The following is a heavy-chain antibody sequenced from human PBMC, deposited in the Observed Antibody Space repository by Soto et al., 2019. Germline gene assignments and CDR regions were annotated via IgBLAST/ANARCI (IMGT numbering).Heavy chain of an antibody. CDR2: IIPIFGTA. Sequence: ASVKVSCKASGGTFSSYAISWVRQAPGQGLEWMGGIIPIFGTANYAQKFQGRVTITADKSTSTAYMELSSLRSEDTAVYYCARDMAVAGASSRFDYCGQGTLVTVSS. CDR3: ARDMAVAGASSRFDY. CDR1: GGTFSSYA. J-gene: IGHJ4*02. V-gene: IGHV1-69*06. D-gene: IGHD6-19*01.